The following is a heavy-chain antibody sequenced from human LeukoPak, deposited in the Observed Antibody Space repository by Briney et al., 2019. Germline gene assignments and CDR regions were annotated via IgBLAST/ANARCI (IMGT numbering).Heavy chain of an antibody. D-gene: IGHD3-10*01. J-gene: IGHJ4*02. CDR3: ARDRRYYGSGSGFDY. CDR2: IYSGGST. V-gene: IGHV3-53*01. CDR1: GFTFSSYW. Sequence: GGSLRLSCAASGFTFSSYWMSWVRQAPGKGLEWVSVIYSGGSTYYADSVKGRFTISRDNSKNTLYLQMNSLRAEDTAVYYCARDRRYYGSGSGFDYWGQGTLVTVSS.